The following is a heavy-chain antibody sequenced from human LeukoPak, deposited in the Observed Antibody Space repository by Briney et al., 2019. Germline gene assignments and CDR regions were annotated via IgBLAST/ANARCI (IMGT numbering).Heavy chain of an antibody. D-gene: IGHD2-15*01. Sequence: GESLRLSCAASGFTFSSYSMNWVRQAPGKGLEWVSSISSSSSYIYYADSVKGRFTISRDHAKNSLYLQMNSLRAEDTAVYYCARANCSGGSCYCDYWGQGTLVTVSS. CDR3: ARANCSGGSCYCDY. CDR2: ISSSSSYI. CDR1: GFTFSSYS. J-gene: IGHJ4*02. V-gene: IGHV3-21*01.